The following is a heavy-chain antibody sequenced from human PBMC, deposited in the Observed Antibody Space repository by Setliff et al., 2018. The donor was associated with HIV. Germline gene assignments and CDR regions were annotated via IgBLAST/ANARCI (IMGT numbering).Heavy chain of an antibody. CDR1: GYSFTNYW. Sequence: GESLKISCKGSGYSFTNYWIGWVRQVPGKGPEWMGIIYPADSDTRYSPSFQGQVTISADKSISTAYLQWSSLRASDTAVYYCSRASDPSHRMPPTNYYYYMDVWGKGTKVTVSS. V-gene: IGHV5-51*01. CDR2: IYPADSDT. CDR3: SRASDPSHRMPPTNYYYYMDV. D-gene: IGHD2-2*01. J-gene: IGHJ6*03.